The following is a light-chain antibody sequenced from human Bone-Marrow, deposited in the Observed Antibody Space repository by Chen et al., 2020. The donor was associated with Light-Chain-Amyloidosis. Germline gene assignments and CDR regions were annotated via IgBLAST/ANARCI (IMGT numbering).Light chain of an antibody. Sequence: QSALTQPASVSGTPGQTFTISCTGTSSDVGGDNHVSWYQQHPDKAPKLMIYEVTNRPSWFPDRFSGSKSDNTASLTISGLQTEDEADYFCSSYTITNTLVFGSGTRVTVL. V-gene: IGLV2-14*01. CDR2: EVT. CDR3: SSYTITNTLV. J-gene: IGLJ1*01. CDR1: SSDVGGDNH.